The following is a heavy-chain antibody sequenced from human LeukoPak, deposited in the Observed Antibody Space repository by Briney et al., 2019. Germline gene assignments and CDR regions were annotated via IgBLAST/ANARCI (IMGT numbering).Heavy chain of an antibody. CDR1: GFTFSSYS. CDR3: ARDQGSGLWFGEFSAIDY. Sequence: GGSLRLSCAASGFTFSSYSMNWVRQAPGKGLEWVSSISSSSSYIYYADSVKGRFTISRDNAKNSLYLQMNSLRAEDTAVYYCARDQGSGLWFGEFSAIDYWGQGTLVTVSS. J-gene: IGHJ4*02. V-gene: IGHV3-21*01. CDR2: ISSSSSYI. D-gene: IGHD3-10*01.